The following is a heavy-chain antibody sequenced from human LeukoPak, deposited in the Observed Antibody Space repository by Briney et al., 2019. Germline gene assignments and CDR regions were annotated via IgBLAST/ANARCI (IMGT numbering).Heavy chain of an antibody. CDR3: AGTYYDILTGPLFYYYYGMDV. CDR2: IIPILGIA. Sequence: SVKVSCKASGGTFSSYAISWVRQAPGQGLEWMGRIIPILGIADYAQKFQGRVTITADKSTSTAYMELSSLRSEDTAVYYCAGTYYDILTGPLFYYYYGMDVWGQGTTVTVSS. D-gene: IGHD3-9*01. V-gene: IGHV1-69*04. CDR1: GGTFSSYA. J-gene: IGHJ6*02.